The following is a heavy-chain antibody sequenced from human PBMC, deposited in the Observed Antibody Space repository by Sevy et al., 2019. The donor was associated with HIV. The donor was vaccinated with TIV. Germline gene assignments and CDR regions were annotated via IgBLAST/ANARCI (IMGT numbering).Heavy chain of an antibody. CDR1: GYRFSNYW. CDR2: IYPGDSET. Sequence: GESLKISCKGSGYRFSNYWIGWVRQMPGKGLEWMGIIYPGDSETRDRPSFQGQVTISADKYISTAYLQWSSLKASDTAMYYCASSGSAILGAIDYWGQRTLVTVSS. J-gene: IGHJ4*02. V-gene: IGHV5-51*01. D-gene: IGHD3-10*01. CDR3: ASSGSAILGAIDY.